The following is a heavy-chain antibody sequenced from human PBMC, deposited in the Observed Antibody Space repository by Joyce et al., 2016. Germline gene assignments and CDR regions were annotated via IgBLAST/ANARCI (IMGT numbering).Heavy chain of an antibody. Sequence: EVQLVQSGAEVKKPGESLRISCKGSGYSFTSHWISWVRQMPGKGLEWRGRIDPRDSYTDYSPSFEGRVTISVDKTISTAYLQWSSLRASDTAIYYCARHVTDWFDPWGQGTLVTVSS. CDR2: IDPRDSYT. CDR1: GYSFTSHW. J-gene: IGHJ5*02. D-gene: IGHD3-10*02. V-gene: IGHV5-10-1*03. CDR3: ARHVTDWFDP.